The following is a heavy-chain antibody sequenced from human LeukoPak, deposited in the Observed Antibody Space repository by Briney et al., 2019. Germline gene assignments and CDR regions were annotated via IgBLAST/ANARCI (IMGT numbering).Heavy chain of an antibody. CDR3: ARSLAVAGTPYYYYGMDV. J-gene: IGHJ6*02. D-gene: IGHD6-19*01. V-gene: IGHV3-21*01. CDR2: ISSSSSYI. CDR1: GFTFSSYS. Sequence: GGSLRLSCAAPGFTFSSYSMNWVRQAPGKGLEWVSSISSSSSYIYYADSVKGRFTISRDNAKNSLYLQMNSLRAEDTAVYYCARSLAVAGTPYYYYGMDVWGQGTTVTVSS.